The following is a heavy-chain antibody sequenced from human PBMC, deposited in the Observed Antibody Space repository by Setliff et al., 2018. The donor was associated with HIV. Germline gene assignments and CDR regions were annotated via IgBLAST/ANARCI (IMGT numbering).Heavy chain of an antibody. J-gene: IGHJ4*02. V-gene: IGHV1-18*01. CDR3: ARDAPGNTEAAPDY. CDR2: ISIKNGNT. Sequence: ASVKVSCKASGYIFSTSGISWVRQAPGQGLEWMGWISIKNGNTNYEQKLQGRVTMTTDTSTSTAYMELRSLRSDDTAVYYCARDAPGNTEAAPDYWGQGTLVTVSS. D-gene: IGHD6-6*01. CDR1: GYIFSTSG.